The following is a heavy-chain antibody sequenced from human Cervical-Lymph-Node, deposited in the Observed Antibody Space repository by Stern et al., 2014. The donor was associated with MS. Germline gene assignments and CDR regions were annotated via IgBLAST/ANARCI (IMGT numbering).Heavy chain of an antibody. J-gene: IGHJ5*02. CDR3: ALSSETSDRWYSLGYDL. V-gene: IGHV1-69*01. CDR1: GGTFSKFP. CDR2: IFPVFGAP. Sequence: VQLVESGGEVTKPGSSVKVSCKASGGTFSKFPSSWVRQAPGQGLEWMGRIFPVFGAPTSAKEFRGRVTITADVSTSTVYMELSSLRSDDTAVYYCALSSETSDRWYSLGYDLSGQGTLVTVSS. D-gene: IGHD6-13*01.